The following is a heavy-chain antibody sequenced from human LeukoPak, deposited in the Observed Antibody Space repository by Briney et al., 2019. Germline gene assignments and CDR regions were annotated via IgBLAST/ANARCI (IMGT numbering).Heavy chain of an antibody. CDR1: GYTFTGYY. CDR2: INPNGGGT. V-gene: IGHV1-2*02. CDR3: ARDRIGCSSTSCYGGAGWDAFDI. D-gene: IGHD2-2*01. J-gene: IGHJ3*02. Sequence: ASVKVSCKASGYTFTGYYMHWVRQAPGQGLEWMGWINPNGGGTNYAQRFQGRVTMTRDTSISTAYMELSRLRSDDTAVYYCARDRIGCSSTSCYGGAGWDAFDIWGQGTMVTVSS.